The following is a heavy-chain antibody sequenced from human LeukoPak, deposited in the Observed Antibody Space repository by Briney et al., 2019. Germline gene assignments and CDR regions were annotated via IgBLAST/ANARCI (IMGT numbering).Heavy chain of an antibody. CDR3: AKDAYSSSGLYYFDY. CDR2: ISGSGGST. D-gene: IGHD6-13*01. Sequence: GGSLRLSCAASGFTFSSYAMSWVRQPPGKGLEWVSAISGSGGSTYYADSVKGRFTISRDNSKNTLYLQMNSLRAEDTAVYYCAKDAYSSSGLYYFDYWGQGTLVTVSS. J-gene: IGHJ4*02. CDR1: GFTFSSYA. V-gene: IGHV3-23*01.